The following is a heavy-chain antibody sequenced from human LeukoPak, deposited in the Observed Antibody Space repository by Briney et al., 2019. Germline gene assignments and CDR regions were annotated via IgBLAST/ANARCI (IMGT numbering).Heavy chain of an antibody. V-gene: IGHV3-74*01. Sequence: GGSLRLSCAASGFTLSSYWMHWVRQAPGKGLVWVSRINTDGSSTSYADSVKGRFTISRDNAKNTLYLQMNSLKTEDTAVYYCSRGSPGDSWSGYYMDVWGKGTTVTVSS. D-gene: IGHD3-3*01. J-gene: IGHJ6*03. CDR2: INTDGSST. CDR3: SRGSPGDSWSGYYMDV. CDR1: GFTLSSYW.